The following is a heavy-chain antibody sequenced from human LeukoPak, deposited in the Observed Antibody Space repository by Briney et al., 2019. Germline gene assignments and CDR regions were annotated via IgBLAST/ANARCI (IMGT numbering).Heavy chain of an antibody. D-gene: IGHD3-10*01. CDR3: VRDISGEKSFDY. Sequence: GGSLRLSCAASGFDFSSYVMHWVRQAPGKGMEWVAVISHDGSNRYYADSVKGRFTISRDNSVNTLDLQMNSLGGEDTAMYYCVRDISGEKSFDYWGQGTLVTVSS. CDR2: ISHDGSNR. V-gene: IGHV3-30*04. CDR1: GFDFSSYV. J-gene: IGHJ4*02.